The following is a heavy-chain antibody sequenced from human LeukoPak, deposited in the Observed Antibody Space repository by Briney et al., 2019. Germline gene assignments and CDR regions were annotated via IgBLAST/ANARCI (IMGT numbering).Heavy chain of an antibody. V-gene: IGHV4-59*01. CDR3: ARGYYYDSSGYSSDAFDI. D-gene: IGHD3-22*01. CDR2: IYYSGST. J-gene: IGHJ3*02. Sequence: PSETLSLTCTVSGGSISSYYWSWIRQPPGKGLEWIGYIYYSGSTNYNPSLKSRVTISVDTSKNQFSLKLSSVTAADTAVYYCARGYYYDSSGYSSDAFDIWGQGTVVTVSS. CDR1: GGSISSYY.